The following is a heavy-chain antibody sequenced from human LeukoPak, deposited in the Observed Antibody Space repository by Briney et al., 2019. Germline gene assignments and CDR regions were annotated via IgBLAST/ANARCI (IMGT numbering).Heavy chain of an antibody. V-gene: IGHV4-59*01. J-gene: IGHJ3*02. CDR3: ARGGSGSYKNHGAFDI. D-gene: IGHD1-26*01. CDR2: IYYSGRT. Sequence: PSETLSLTCTVSGGSISSYYWSWIRQPPGKGLEWIGYIYYSGRTNYNPSLKSRVTISVDTSKNQFSLKLSSVTAADTAVYYCARGGSGSYKNHGAFDIWGQGTMVTVSS. CDR1: GGSISSYY.